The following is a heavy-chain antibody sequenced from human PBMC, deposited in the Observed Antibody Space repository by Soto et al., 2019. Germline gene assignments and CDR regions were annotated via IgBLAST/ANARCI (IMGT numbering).Heavy chain of an antibody. CDR3: ARLQEEAGDNALTFDY. D-gene: IGHD6-13*01. CDR1: GYSFTSYW. J-gene: IGHJ4*02. Sequence: GESLKISGKGSGYSFTSYWISWVRQMPGKGLEWMGRIDPSDSYTNYSPSFQGHVTISADKSISTAYLQWSSLKASATAMYYCARLQEEAGDNALTFDYWGQGTLVTVSS. V-gene: IGHV5-10-1*01. CDR2: IDPSDSYT.